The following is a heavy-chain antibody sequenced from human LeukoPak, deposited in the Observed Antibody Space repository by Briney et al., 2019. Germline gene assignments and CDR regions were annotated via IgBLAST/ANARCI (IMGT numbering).Heavy chain of an antibody. J-gene: IGHJ4*02. CDR2: INPGGGST. D-gene: IGHD6-19*01. Sequence: ASVKVSCKASGYTFTNYYMHWGRQAPGQGLEWMAIINPGGGSTNYAQKFQGRVTVTRDTSTSTVYMELSSLRSEDTAVYYCARDYSSSTGVAGTGEIDYGGQGTLVTVSS. CDR1: GYTFTNYY. CDR3: ARDYSSSTGVAGTGEIDY. V-gene: IGHV1-46*01.